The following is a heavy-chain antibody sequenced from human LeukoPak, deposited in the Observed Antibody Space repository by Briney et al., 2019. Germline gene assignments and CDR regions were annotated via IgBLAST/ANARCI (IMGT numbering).Heavy chain of an antibody. J-gene: IGHJ4*02. Sequence: GGSLRLSCAASGFTFSSYWMSWVRQAPGKGLEWVANIKQDGSEKYYVDSVKGRFTISRDNAKNSLYLQMNSLRAEDTAVYYCARDFTPTWYSSSSGFDYWGQGTLVTVSS. CDR3: ARDFTPTWYSSSSGFDY. CDR2: IKQDGSEK. CDR1: GFTFSSYW. V-gene: IGHV3-7*01. D-gene: IGHD6-6*01.